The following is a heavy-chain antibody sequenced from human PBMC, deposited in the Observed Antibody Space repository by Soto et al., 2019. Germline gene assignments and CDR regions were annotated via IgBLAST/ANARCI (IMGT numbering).Heavy chain of an antibody. CDR1: GGSFSGYY. D-gene: IGHD1-1*01. CDR2: INHSGST. V-gene: IGHV4-34*01. J-gene: IGHJ5*02. Sequence: SETLSLTCAVYGGSFSGYYWSWIRQPPGKGLEWIGEINHSGSTNYNPSLNSRVTISVDTSKNQFSLKLSSVTAADTAVYYCARGRYRGWFDPWGQGTLVTVSS. CDR3: ARGRYRGWFDP.